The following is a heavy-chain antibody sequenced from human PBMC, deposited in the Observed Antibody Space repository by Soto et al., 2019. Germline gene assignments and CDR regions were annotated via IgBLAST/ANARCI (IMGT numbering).Heavy chain of an antibody. V-gene: IGHV4-30-2*01. Sequence: SETLSLTCAVSGGSISSGGYSWSWIRQPPGKGLEWIGYIYHSGSTYYNPSLKSRVTISVDRSKNQFSLKLSSVTAADTAVYYCARESAYFDYWGQGTLVTVS. CDR3: ARESAYFDY. J-gene: IGHJ4*02. CDR1: GGSISSGGYS. CDR2: IYHSGST.